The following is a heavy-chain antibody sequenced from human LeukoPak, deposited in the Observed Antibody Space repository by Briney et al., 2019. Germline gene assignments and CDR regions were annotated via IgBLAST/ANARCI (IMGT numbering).Heavy chain of an antibody. CDR1: GFTFRGFP. V-gene: IGHV3-64*02. Sequence: GGSLRLSCAGSGFTFRGFPMHWVRQAPGKGLEYVSAINGNGDTTYYADSVKGRFSISRDNSKNTLYLQMGNLRGEDMALYFCARIGMENFYDLWGQGTLVTVSA. J-gene: IGHJ5*02. CDR2: INGNGDTT. D-gene: IGHD3-3*01. CDR3: ARIGMENFYDL.